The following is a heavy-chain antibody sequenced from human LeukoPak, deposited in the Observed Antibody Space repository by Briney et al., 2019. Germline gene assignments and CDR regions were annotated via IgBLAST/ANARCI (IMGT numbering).Heavy chain of an antibody. CDR2: IHYSGIT. J-gene: IGHJ4*02. Sequence: SETLSLTCTVSGGSISTNDYFWSWIRQSPEKGLEWIGYIHYSGITKSNPSLESRLTLSVDTSKNQLSLRLTSVTAADTAVYYCARAPLTTATSDYFDLWGLGALVTVSS. CDR3: ARAPLTTATSDYFDL. V-gene: IGHV4-30-4*01. D-gene: IGHD4-17*01. CDR1: GGSISTNDYF.